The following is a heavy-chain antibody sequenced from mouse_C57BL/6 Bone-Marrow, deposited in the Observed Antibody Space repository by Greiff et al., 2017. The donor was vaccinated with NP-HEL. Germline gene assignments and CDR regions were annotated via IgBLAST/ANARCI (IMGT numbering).Heavy chain of an antibody. J-gene: IGHJ3*01. CDR3: TRLWDYDWFAY. CDR1: GYTFTDYE. D-gene: IGHD2-4*01. CDR2: IDPETGGT. V-gene: IGHV1-15*01. Sequence: VQLQQSGAELVRPGASVTLSCKASGYTFTDYEMHWVKQTPVHGLEWIGAIDPETGGTAYNQKFKGKAILTADKSSSTAYMELRSLTSEDSAVYYCTRLWDYDWFAYWGQGTLVTVSA.